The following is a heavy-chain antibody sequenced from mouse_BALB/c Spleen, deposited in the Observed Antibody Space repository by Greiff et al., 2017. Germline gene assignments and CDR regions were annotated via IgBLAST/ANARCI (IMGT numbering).Heavy chain of an antibody. CDR2: INSDGGST. V-gene: IGHV5-2*03. CDR3: ARQDLAGTGAMDY. CDR1: EYEFPSHD. J-gene: IGHJ4*01. Sequence: EVKVEESGGGLVQPGESLKLSCESNEYEFPSHDMSWVRKTPEKRLELVAAINSDGGSTYYPDTMERRFIISRDNTKKTLYLQMSSLRSEDTALYYCARQDLAGTGAMDYWGQGTSVTVSS. D-gene: IGHD3-3*01.